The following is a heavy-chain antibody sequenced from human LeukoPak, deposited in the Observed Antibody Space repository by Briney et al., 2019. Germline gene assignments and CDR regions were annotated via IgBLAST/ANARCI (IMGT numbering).Heavy chain of an antibody. V-gene: IGHV3-11*06. Sequence: PGGSLRLSCAASGFTFSDYYMSWIRQAPGKGLEWASYISSSSSYTNYANPVKGRFTISRDNSKNTLYLQMGSLRAEDMAVYYCARGGLHYDFWSGYGIYFDYWGQGTLVTVSS. CDR1: GFTFSDYY. J-gene: IGHJ4*02. CDR3: ARGGLHYDFWSGYGIYFDY. CDR2: ISSSSSYT. D-gene: IGHD3-3*01.